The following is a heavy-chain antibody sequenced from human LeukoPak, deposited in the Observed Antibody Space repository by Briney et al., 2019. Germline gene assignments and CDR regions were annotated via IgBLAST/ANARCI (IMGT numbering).Heavy chain of an antibody. CDR1: GFTFSSYS. V-gene: IGHV3-21*04. D-gene: IGHD6-6*01. CDR2: ISSSSSYI. CDR3: AKSSLVPPFDY. J-gene: IGHJ4*02. Sequence: GGSLRLSCAASGFTFSSYSMNWVRQAPGKGLEWVSSISSSSSYIYYADSMKGRFTISRDNAKNSLYLQMNSLRAHDTAVYYCAKSSLVPPFDYWGQGTLVTVSS.